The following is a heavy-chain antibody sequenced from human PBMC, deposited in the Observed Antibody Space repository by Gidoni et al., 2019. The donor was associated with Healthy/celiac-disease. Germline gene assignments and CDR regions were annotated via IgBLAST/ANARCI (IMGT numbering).Heavy chain of an antibody. D-gene: IGHD2-15*01. CDR2: ISYDGSNK. Sequence: QVQLVESGGGVVQPGRSLGLSCAASGFTFSSYAMHWVRQAPGKGLEWVAVISYDGSNKYYADSVKGRFTISRDNSKNTLYLQMNSLRAEDTAVYYCAREGSGGFYFDYWGQGTLVTVSS. CDR1: GFTFSSYA. CDR3: AREGSGGFYFDY. V-gene: IGHV3-30*04. J-gene: IGHJ4*02.